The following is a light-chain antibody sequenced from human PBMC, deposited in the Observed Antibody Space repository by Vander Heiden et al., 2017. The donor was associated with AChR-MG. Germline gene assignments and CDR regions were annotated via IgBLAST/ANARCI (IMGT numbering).Light chain of an antibody. Sequence: EIVLTQSPGTLSLSPGERATLSCRASQSVSSSYLAWYQQKPGQAPRLLIYGASSRATGIPDRFSGSGSGTDFTLTISRLEPEDFAVYYCQQYGSSQGYTFGQGTKLEIQ. CDR2: GAS. CDR3: QQYGSSQGYT. J-gene: IGKJ2*01. CDR1: QSVSSSY. V-gene: IGKV3-20*01.